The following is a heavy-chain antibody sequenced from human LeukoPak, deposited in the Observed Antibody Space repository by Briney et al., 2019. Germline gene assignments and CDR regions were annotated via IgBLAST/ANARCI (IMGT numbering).Heavy chain of an antibody. CDR2: IIPIFGTA. D-gene: IGHD3-9*01. CDR1: GGTFSSYA. CDR3: ARAVGYDILTGYFDY. Sequence: ASVKVSCKASGGTFSSYAISWVRQAPGQGLEWMGGIIPIFGTANYAQKFQGRVTITTDESTSTAYMELSSLRSEDTAVYYCARAVGYDILTGYFDYWGQGTLVTVSS. V-gene: IGHV1-69*05. J-gene: IGHJ4*02.